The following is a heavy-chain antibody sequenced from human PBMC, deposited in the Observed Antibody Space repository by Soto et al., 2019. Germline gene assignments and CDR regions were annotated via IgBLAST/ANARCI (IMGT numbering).Heavy chain of an antibody. V-gene: IGHV4-4*02. CDR1: GDPISSSKW. Sequence: SETLSLTCAVSGDPISSSKWWTWVRQTPGKGLEWIGKIDQNGITNYNPSLESRVTILKDNSKNQLSVKLTSVTAVDSAVYYCARLNRDYYYYGMDVWGQGATVTVSS. CDR3: ARLNRDYYYYGMDV. J-gene: IGHJ6*02. CDR2: IDQNGIT.